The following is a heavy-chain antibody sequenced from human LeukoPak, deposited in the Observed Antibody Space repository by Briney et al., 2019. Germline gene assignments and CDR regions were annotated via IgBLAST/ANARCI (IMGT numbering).Heavy chain of an antibody. V-gene: IGHV5-51*01. CDR1: GYSFTSYW. Sequence: GESLKISCKGSGYSFTSYWIGWVRQMPGKGLEWMGIIYPGDSDTRYSPSFQGQVTISADKSISTAYLQWSSLKASDTAMYYCASPYYDPSMDGNDAFDIWGQGTMVTVSS. CDR2: IYPGDSDT. J-gene: IGHJ3*02. D-gene: IGHD3-3*01. CDR3: ASPYYDPSMDGNDAFDI.